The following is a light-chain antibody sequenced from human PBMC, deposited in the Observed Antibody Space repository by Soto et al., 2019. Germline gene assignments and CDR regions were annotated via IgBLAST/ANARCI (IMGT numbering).Light chain of an antibody. Sequence: QTVLTQPRSVSGAPGQRVSISCTGSTSNIGAPYDVHWYQHLPGTAPKLLIYGDNNRPSGVPDRFSGSKSGTSASLAITRLQAEDEADYYCKSYDISLHNYVFGTGTKVTVL. J-gene: IGLJ1*01. CDR3: KSYDISLHNYV. V-gene: IGLV1-40*01. CDR2: GDN. CDR1: TSNIGAPYD.